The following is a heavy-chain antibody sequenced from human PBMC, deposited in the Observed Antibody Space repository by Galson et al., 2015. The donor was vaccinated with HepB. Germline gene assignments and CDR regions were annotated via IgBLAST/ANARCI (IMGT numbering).Heavy chain of an antibody. CDR3: AVAGIYCTTGECSWNVRYFDL. J-gene: IGHJ2*01. CDR2: ISYDGNNK. V-gene: IGHV3-30-3*01. CDR1: GFTFSGYA. Sequence: SLRLSCAASGFTFSGYAMHWVRQAPGEGLEWVAVISYDGNNKYFADSVKGRFTISRDNSKNTLYLQMNSLRAEDTAVYYCAVAGIYCTTGECSWNVRYFDLWGRGTLVTVSS. D-gene: IGHD2-8*01.